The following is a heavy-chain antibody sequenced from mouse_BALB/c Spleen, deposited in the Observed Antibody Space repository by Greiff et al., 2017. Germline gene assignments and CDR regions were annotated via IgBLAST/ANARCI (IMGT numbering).Heavy chain of an antibody. CDR1: GFTFSSYG. J-gene: IGHJ1*01. CDR2: ISSGGSYT. Sequence: EVKLVESGGDLVKPGGSLKLSCAASGFTFSSYGMSWVRQTPDKRLEWVATISSGGSYTYYPDSVKGRFTISRDNAKNTLYLQMSSLKSEDTAMYYCARQYGNYEGYWYFDVWGAGTTVTVSS. V-gene: IGHV5-6*01. D-gene: IGHD2-1*01. CDR3: ARQYGNYEGYWYFDV.